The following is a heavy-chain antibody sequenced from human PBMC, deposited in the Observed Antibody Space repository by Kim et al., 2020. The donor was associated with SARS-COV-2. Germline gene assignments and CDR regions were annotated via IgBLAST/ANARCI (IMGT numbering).Heavy chain of an antibody. Sequence: KFQGRVTITAEASTSTAYMELSSLRSEDTAVYYCARAGSSSYYYYYGMDVWGQGTTVTVSS. V-gene: IGHV1-69*01. CDR3: ARAGSSSYYYYYGMDV. J-gene: IGHJ6*02. D-gene: IGHD6-13*01.